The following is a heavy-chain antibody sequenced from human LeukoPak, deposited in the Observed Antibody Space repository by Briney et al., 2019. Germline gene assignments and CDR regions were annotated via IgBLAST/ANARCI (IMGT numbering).Heavy chain of an antibody. CDR1: GFTFSSYG. CDR2: IRYDGSNE. V-gene: IGHV3-30*02. Sequence: PGGSLRLSCAASGFTFSSYGMHWVRQAPGKGLEWVAFIRYDGSNEYYADSVKGRFTTSRDNAKSSVYLQMNRLSAEDTAIYYCARDPCGSTTCYLKSWGQGTLVTVSS. J-gene: IGHJ5*02. CDR3: ARDPCGSTTCYLKS. D-gene: IGHD2-2*01.